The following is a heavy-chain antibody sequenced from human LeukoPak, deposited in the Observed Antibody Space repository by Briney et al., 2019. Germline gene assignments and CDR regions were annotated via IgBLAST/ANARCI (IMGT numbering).Heavy chain of an antibody. Sequence: GGSLRLSCAASGFTFSSYGMHWVRQAPGKGLEWVAVISYDGSNKYYADSVKGRFTISRDNSKNTLYLQMNSLRAEDTAVYYCARVRFALWGQGTLVTVSS. CDR1: GFTFSSYG. CDR2: ISYDGSNK. J-gene: IGHJ5*02. V-gene: IGHV3-30*03. CDR3: ARVRFAL.